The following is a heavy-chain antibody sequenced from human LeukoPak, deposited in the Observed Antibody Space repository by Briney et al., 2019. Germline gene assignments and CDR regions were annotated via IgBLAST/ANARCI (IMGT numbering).Heavy chain of an antibody. V-gene: IGHV3-33*08. CDR1: GFTFSSYA. CDR3: ARGAPSITIFGVAFDY. D-gene: IGHD3-3*01. CDR2: IWYDGSNK. Sequence: GGSLRLSCAASGFTFSSYAMHWVRQAPGKGLEWVAVIWYDGSNKYYADSVKGRFTISRDNSKNTLYLQMNSLRAEDTAVYYCARGAPSITIFGVAFDYWGQGTLVTVSS. J-gene: IGHJ4*02.